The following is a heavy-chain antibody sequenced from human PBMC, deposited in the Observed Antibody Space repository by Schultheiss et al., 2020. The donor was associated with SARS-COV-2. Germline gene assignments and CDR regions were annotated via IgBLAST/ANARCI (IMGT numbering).Heavy chain of an antibody. V-gene: IGHV3-48*01. CDR3: ARDLWLLDYYYGMDV. CDR2: ISSSSSTI. CDR1: GFTFSSYS. J-gene: IGHJ6*02. D-gene: IGHD3-22*01. Sequence: GGSLRLSCAASGFTFSSYSMNWVRQAPGKGLEWVSYISSSSSTIHYADSVKGRFTISRDNAKNSLYLQMNSLRAEDTAVYYCARDLWLLDYYYGMDVWGQGTTVTVSS.